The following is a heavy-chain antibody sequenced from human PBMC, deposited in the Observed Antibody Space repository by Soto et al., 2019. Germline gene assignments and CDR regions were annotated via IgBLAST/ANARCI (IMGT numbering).Heavy chain of an antibody. J-gene: IGHJ4*02. CDR3: ARAGHYYGSGSYYPN. V-gene: IGHV1-18*01. CDR1: GYTFTSYG. CDR2: ISAYNGNT. D-gene: IGHD3-10*01. Sequence: QVQLVQSGAEVKKPAASVKVSCKASGYTFTSYGISWVRQAPGQGLEWMGWISAYNGNTNHAQKLQGRVTMTTDTSTSTVYMELRSLRSDDTAVYYCARAGHYYGSGSYYPNWVQGTMVTVSS.